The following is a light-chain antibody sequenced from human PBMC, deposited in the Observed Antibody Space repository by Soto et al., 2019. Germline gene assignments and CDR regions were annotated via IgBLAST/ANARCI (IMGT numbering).Light chain of an antibody. Sequence: DIQMTQSPSTLSASVGDRVTITCRAIQSISVWLAWYQQKAGKAPNLLIYKTSRLDSGLPSRLSGSGSETEFTLTISGLQPGDSATYHCQQYNSYSPTFGQGTKVDIK. CDR2: KTS. V-gene: IGKV1-5*03. CDR3: QQYNSYSPT. J-gene: IGKJ1*01. CDR1: QSISVW.